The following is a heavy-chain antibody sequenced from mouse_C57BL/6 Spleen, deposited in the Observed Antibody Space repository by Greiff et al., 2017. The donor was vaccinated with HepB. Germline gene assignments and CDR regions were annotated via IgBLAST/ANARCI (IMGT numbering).Heavy chain of an antibody. V-gene: IGHV1-69*01. CDR1: GYTFTSYW. CDR2: IDPSDSYT. J-gene: IGHJ1*03. CDR3: ARSVTTVVATGWYFDV. D-gene: IGHD1-1*01. Sequence: VQLQQPGAELVMPGASVKLSCKASGYTFTSYWMHWVKQRPGQGLEWIGEIDPSDSYTNYNQKFKGKSTLTVDKSSSTAYMQLSSLTSEDSAVYYCARSVTTVVATGWYFDVWGTGTTVTVSS.